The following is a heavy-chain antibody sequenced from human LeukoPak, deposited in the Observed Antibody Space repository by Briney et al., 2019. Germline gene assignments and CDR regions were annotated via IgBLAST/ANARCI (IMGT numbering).Heavy chain of an antibody. CDR3: AKVLLEAGPDAFDI. CDR1: GFTFSSYA. V-gene: IGHV3-23*01. J-gene: IGHJ3*02. Sequence: AGSLRLSCAASGFTFSSYAMSWVCQAPRQGQDRDSAMSGSCGSTYYADSVKGRFTISRDNSKTTLYLQMNSLRAEDTAVYYCAKVLLEAGPDAFDIWGQGTMVTVSS. CDR2: MSGSCGST.